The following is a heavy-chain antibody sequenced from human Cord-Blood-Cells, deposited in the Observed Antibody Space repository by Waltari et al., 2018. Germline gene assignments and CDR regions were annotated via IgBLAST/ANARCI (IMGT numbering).Heavy chain of an antibody. CDR3: ARGIPIAIPAFDI. J-gene: IGHJ3*02. D-gene: IGHD2-21*01. V-gene: IGHV4-34*01. Sequence: QVQLQQWGAGLLKPSETLSLTCAVYGGSFSGYYWSWIRQPPGKGLEWIGEINHSGSTNYNPSLKSRVTISVDTSKNQFSLKLRSVTAADTAVYYCARGIPIAIPAFDIWGQGTMVTVSS. CDR1: GGSFSGYY. CDR2: INHSGST.